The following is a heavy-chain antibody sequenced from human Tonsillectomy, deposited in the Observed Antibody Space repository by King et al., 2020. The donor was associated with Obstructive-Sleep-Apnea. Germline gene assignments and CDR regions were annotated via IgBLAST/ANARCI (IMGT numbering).Heavy chain of an antibody. CDR3: ARARGVGDPISGYTSYFDY. CDR2: IYYSGST. V-gene: IGHV4-59*01. D-gene: IGHD4-17*01. J-gene: IGHJ4*02. CDR1: GGSISSYY. Sequence: VQLQESGPGLVKPSETLSLTCTVSGGSISSYYWNWIRQPPGKGLEWIGYIYYSGSTNYNPSLKSRVTISVDTSKSQFSLKLSSVTAADTAVYYCARARGVGDPISGYTSYFDYWGQGTLVTVSS.